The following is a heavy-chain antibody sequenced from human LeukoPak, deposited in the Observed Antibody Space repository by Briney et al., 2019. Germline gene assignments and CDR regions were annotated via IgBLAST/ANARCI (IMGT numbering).Heavy chain of an antibody. J-gene: IGHJ3*02. V-gene: IGHV1-46*01. Sequence: GASVKVSCKASGYTFTSYYMHWVRQAPGQGLEWMGIINPSGGSTSYAQKFQGRVTMTRDMSTSTVYMELSSLRSEDTAVYYCARDREYYDILTGYYHDAFDIWGQGTMVTVSS. CDR2: INPSGGST. D-gene: IGHD3-9*01. CDR1: GYTFTSYY. CDR3: ARDREYYDILTGYYHDAFDI.